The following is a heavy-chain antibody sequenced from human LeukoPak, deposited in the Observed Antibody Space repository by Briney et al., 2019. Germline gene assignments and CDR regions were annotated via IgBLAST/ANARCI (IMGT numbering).Heavy chain of an antibody. Sequence: SQTLSLTCTVSVGPISSGSYYWTWIRQPAGKELEWIGRIHTSGSTNYNPSLKSRVPISVDTSKNQSSLKLSSVTAADTAVYYCARDGFGELVDYWGQGTLVTVSS. CDR1: VGPISSGSYY. D-gene: IGHD3-10*01. CDR3: ARDGFGELVDY. CDR2: IHTSGST. J-gene: IGHJ4*02. V-gene: IGHV4-61*02.